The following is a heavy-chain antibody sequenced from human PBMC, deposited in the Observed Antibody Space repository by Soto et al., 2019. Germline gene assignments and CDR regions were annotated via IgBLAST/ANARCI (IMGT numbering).Heavy chain of an antibody. J-gene: IGHJ4*02. CDR2: IYYSGST. CDR3: ARQASWVLDY. Sequence: ETLSLTCAVSGGSINTYYRSWIRQPRGKGLEWIGHIYYSGSTDYNPSLKSRVSISVDTSKNQFSLRLSSVTAADTAVYYCARQASWVLDYWGQGSLVTVSS. D-gene: IGHD1-26*01. V-gene: IGHV4-59*08. CDR1: GGSINTYY.